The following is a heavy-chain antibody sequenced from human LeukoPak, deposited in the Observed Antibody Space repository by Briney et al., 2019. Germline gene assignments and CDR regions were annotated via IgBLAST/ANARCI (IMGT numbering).Heavy chain of an antibody. CDR1: GFTFSNYA. Sequence: AGGSLRLSCAASGFTFSNYAMSWVRQASGKGLEWVSAISGTGGSTYYADSVKGRFTISRDNSKNTLYLQMNSLRAEDTAVYYCAKLSAYIAVAGTVDYWGQGTLVTVSS. CDR3: AKLSAYIAVAGTVDY. CDR2: ISGTGGST. D-gene: IGHD6-19*01. J-gene: IGHJ4*02. V-gene: IGHV3-23*01.